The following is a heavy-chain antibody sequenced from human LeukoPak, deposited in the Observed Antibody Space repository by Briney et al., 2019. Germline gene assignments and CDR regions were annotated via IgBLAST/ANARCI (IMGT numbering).Heavy chain of an antibody. CDR3: ARPRQGDYYFDY. J-gene: IGHJ4*02. Sequence: PSETLSLTCTVSGGSISSSSYYWGWIRQPPGKGLEWIGSIYYSGNTYYNPSLKSRVTISVDTSKNQFSLKLSSVTAAGTAVYYCARPRQGDYYFDYWGQGTLVTVSS. V-gene: IGHV4-39*01. CDR2: IYYSGNT. D-gene: IGHD2-21*02. CDR1: GGSISSSSYY.